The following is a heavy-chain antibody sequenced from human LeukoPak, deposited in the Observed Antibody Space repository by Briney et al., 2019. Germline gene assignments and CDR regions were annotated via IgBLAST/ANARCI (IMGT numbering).Heavy chain of an antibody. CDR3: ESWNDVADAFDI. J-gene: IGHJ3*02. D-gene: IGHD1-1*01. Sequence: GGSLRLSCAASGFTFSDHYIDWVRQAPGKGLEWVGRSRNKASSYSTEYAASVKGRFIISRDHSRNSLYLQMNSLRAEDTAVYYCESWNDVADAFDIWGQGTMVTVSS. V-gene: IGHV3-72*01. CDR1: GFTFSDHY. CDR2: SRNKASSYST.